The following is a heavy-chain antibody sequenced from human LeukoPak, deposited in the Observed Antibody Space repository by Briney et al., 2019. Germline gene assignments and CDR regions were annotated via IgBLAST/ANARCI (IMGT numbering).Heavy chain of an antibody. D-gene: IGHD2-2*01. CDR1: RFTFSSYW. V-gene: IGHV3-7*03. Sequence: GGSLRLSCAASRFTFSSYWMTWVRQAPRKGLEWVANINQDGSEKTYVDSVKGRFTISRDNAKNSLYLHMNSLRVDDTGVYYCASQPAAADVDYWGQGTLVTVSS. J-gene: IGHJ4*02. CDR3: ASQPAAADVDY. CDR2: INQDGSEK.